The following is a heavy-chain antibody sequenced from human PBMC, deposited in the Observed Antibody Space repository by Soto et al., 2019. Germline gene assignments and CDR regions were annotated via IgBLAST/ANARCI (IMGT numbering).Heavy chain of an antibody. D-gene: IGHD5-18*01. CDR3: ARDRGLDTAMAYYYYYYMDV. CDR1: GFTFSSYW. J-gene: IGHJ6*03. Sequence: PGGSLRLSCAASGFTFSSYWMSWVRQAPGKGLEWVANIKQDGSEKYYVDSVKGRFTISRDNAKNSLYLQMNSLRAEDTAVYYCARDRGLDTAMAYYYYYYMDVWGKGTTVTVSS. V-gene: IGHV3-7*01. CDR2: IKQDGSEK.